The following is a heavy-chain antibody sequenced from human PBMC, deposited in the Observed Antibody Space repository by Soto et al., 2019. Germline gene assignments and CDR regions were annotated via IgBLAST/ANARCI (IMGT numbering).Heavy chain of an antibody. J-gene: IGHJ4*02. Sequence: PSETLSLTCTVSGGSISSSSYYWGWIRQPPGKGLEWIGSIYYSGSTYYNPSLKSRVTISVGTSKNQFSLKLSSVTAADTAVYYCARHVAPYGDNGEDYWGQGTLVTSPQ. CDR2: IYYSGST. D-gene: IGHD4-17*01. CDR3: ARHVAPYGDNGEDY. V-gene: IGHV4-39*01. CDR1: GGSISSSSYY.